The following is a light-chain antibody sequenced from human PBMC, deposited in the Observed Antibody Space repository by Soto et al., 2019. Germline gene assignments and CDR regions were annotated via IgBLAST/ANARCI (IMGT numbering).Light chain of an antibody. Sequence: EREMTKSPAMLSVSPGERATLSCRASQNVNNRLAWYQQKAGQPPRLLIYGASTRATGIPARFSGSGSGTEFTLTISSLQSEDFAVYYCQHFNSWPLLFGQGTKV. CDR2: GAS. V-gene: IGKV3-15*01. CDR1: QNVNNR. J-gene: IGKJ1*01. CDR3: QHFNSWPLL.